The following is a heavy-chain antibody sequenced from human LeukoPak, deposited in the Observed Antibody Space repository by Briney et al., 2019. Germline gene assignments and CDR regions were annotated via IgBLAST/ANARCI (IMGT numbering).Heavy chain of an antibody. J-gene: IGHJ5*02. Sequence: PSQTLSLTCTVSGGSISSGGYYWSWIRQHPGKGLEWIGYIYYSGSTYYNPSLNSRVTISVDTSKNQFSLKLSSATAADTAVYYCAREREADGSGKLGWFDPWGQGTLVTVSS. CDR1: GGSISSGGYY. CDR2: IYYSGST. D-gene: IGHD3-10*01. CDR3: AREREADGSGKLGWFDP. V-gene: IGHV4-31*03.